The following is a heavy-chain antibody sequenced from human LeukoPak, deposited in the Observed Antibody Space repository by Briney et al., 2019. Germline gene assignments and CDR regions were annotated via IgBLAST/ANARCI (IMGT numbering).Heavy chain of an antibody. J-gene: IGHJ4*02. Sequence: AGGSLRLSCAASGFTFTTYAMSWVRQAPEKGLEWVSGISVSGGTTFYADSVQGRFTISRDNSKNTLYLEMNSLSPDDTAVYYCARGVEPLAANTLAYWGQGTLVTVSS. V-gene: IGHV3-23*01. CDR3: ARGVEPLAANTLAY. CDR2: ISVSGGTT. CDR1: GFTFTTYA. D-gene: IGHD1-14*01.